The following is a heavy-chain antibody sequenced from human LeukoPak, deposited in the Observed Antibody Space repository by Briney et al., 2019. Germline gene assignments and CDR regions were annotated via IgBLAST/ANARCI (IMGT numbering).Heavy chain of an antibody. J-gene: IGHJ4*02. D-gene: IGHD3-22*01. V-gene: IGHV3-74*01. CDR3: ARGPYDSSFYVGDY. CDR1: GFTFSSHW. CDR2: IKSDGSST. Sequence: PGGSLRLSCAASGFTFSSHWMHWVRQGPGKGLVWVSRIKSDGSSTSYAGSVKGRFTISRDNAKNTLFLQMNSLRDDDTAVYYCARGPYDSSFYVGDYWGQGTLVSVSS.